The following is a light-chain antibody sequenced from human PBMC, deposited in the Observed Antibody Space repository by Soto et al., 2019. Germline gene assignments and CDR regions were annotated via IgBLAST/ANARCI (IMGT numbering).Light chain of an antibody. CDR2: WAS. CDR3: QQYYETPHT. J-gene: IGKJ2*01. CDR1: RSILYPSDKRNY. V-gene: IGKV4-1*01. Sequence: DIVMTQSPDSLSVSLGVRATITCKSSRSILYPSDKRNYLAWYQQKPGQPPKLLLYWASTRESGVPARFTGSGSGTDFTLTITSLQAEDVAVYFCQQYYETPHTFGQGTKL.